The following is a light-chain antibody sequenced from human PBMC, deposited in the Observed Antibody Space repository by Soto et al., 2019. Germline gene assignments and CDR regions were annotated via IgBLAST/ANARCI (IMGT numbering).Light chain of an antibody. CDR1: QDITNY. CDR3: QKYDTPPLT. Sequence: DIQMTQSPSSLSASVGDRVTIICQASQDITNYLNWYQQKPGKAPNLLIHDSSNLETGVPSRFSGSGTGTYFSFTLSSLPPEYIATYYCQKYDTPPLTFGQGTRLEIK. V-gene: IGKV1-33*01. J-gene: IGKJ5*01. CDR2: DSS.